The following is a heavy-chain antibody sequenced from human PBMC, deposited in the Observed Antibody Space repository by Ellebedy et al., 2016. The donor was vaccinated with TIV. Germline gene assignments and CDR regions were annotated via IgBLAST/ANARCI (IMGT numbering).Heavy chain of an antibody. CDR1: GFIFGDYA. CDR2: ISRNSDSI. CDR3: AKDDCTSYPSSFDY. D-gene: IGHD2-21*02. J-gene: IGHJ4*02. Sequence: PGGSLRLSCAASGFIFGDYAMHWVRQAPGKGMEWVSGISRNSDSIGYADSVKGRFTISRDNAQNSLYLQMNSLRAEDTAFYYCAKDDCTSYPSSFDYWGQGTLVTVSS. V-gene: IGHV3-9*01.